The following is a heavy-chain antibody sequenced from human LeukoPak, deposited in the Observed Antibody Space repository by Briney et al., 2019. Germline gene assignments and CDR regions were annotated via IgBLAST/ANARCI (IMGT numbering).Heavy chain of an antibody. V-gene: IGHV1-18*01. CDR2: ISAYNGNT. Sequence: VASVKVSCKASGYTFTSYGISWVRQAPGQGLEWMGWISAYNGNTNYAQKLQGRVTMTTDTSTSTAYMELSRLRSDDTAVYYCAKVRRPGDAFDIWGQGTMVTVSS. CDR1: GYTFTSYG. J-gene: IGHJ3*02. CDR3: AKVRRPGDAFDI.